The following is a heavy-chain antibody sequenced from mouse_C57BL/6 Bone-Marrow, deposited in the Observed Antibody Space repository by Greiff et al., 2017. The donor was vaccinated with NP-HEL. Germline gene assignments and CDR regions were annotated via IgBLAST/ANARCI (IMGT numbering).Heavy chain of an antibody. CDR3: TTRRLRRGWYFDV. CDR2: IDPKNGDT. Sequence: EVQLQQSGAELVRPGASVKLSCTASGFNIKDDYMHWVKQRPEQGLEWIGWIDPKNGDTEYASKFQGKATITADTSSNTAYLQLSSLTSEDTAVYYCTTRRLRRGWYFDVWGTGTTVTVSS. D-gene: IGHD2-2*01. CDR1: GFNIKDDY. J-gene: IGHJ1*03. V-gene: IGHV14-4*01.